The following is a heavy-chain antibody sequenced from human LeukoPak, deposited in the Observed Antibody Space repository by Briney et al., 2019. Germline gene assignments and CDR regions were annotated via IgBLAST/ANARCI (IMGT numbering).Heavy chain of an antibody. CDR3: ARTVTYYYYYGMDV. CDR1: GYTFTSYA. D-gene: IGHD4-17*01. CDR2: INAGNGNT. Sequence: SVKVSCKASGYTFTSYAMHWVRQAPGQRLEWMGWINAGNGNTKYSQKFQGRVTITRDTSASTGYMELSSLRSEDTAVYYCARTVTYYYYYGMDVWGQGTTVTVSS. J-gene: IGHJ6*02. V-gene: IGHV1-3*01.